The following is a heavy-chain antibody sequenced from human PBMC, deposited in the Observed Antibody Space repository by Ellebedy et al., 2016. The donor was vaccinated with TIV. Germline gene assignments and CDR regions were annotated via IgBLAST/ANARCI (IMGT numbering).Heavy chain of an antibody. CDR3: AREYYYDSSGPPGY. CDR1: GGSIGSGGYY. V-gene: IGHV4-31*03. Sequence: SETLSLXXTVSGGSIGSGGYYWSWIRQHPGKGLEWIGYIYYSGSTYYNPSLKSRVTISVDTSKNQFSLKLSSVTAADTAVYYCAREYYYDSSGPPGYWGQGTLVTVSS. D-gene: IGHD3-22*01. CDR2: IYYSGST. J-gene: IGHJ4*02.